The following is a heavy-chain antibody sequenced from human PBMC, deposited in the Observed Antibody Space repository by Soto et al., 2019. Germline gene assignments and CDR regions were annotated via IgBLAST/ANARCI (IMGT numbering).Heavy chain of an antibody. CDR2: IYYSGST. D-gene: IGHD3-16*01. CDR1: GGSIGGSY. V-gene: IGHV4-59*01. CDR3: ARGAYSFDY. Sequence: SETLSLTCTVSGGSIGGSYWSWIRQPPGKGLEWIGYIYYSGSTNYSPSLTSRVTISVDTSKNQFSLKLSSVTAADTAVYYCARGAYSFDYWGQGALVTVSS. J-gene: IGHJ4*02.